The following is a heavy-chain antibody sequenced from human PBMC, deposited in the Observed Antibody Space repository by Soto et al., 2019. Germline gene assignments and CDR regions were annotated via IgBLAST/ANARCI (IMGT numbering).Heavy chain of an antibody. J-gene: IGHJ4*02. D-gene: IGHD6-13*01. CDR3: ARRGSSSWYGY. Sequence: TSETLSLTCTVSGGSISSYYWSWIRQPPGKGLEWIGYIYYSGSTNYNPSLKSRVTISVDTSKNQFSLKLSSVTAADTAVYYCARRGSSSWYGYWGQGTLVTSPQ. CDR2: IYYSGST. CDR1: GGSISSYY. V-gene: IGHV4-59*08.